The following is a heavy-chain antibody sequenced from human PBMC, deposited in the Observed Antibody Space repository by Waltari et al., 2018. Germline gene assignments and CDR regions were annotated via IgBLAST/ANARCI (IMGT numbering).Heavy chain of an antibody. V-gene: IGHV3-11*04. CDR3: ARRNYPYYYYGMDV. CDR1: GFTFSDYS. CDR2: ISSSGSTI. J-gene: IGHJ6*02. Sequence: QVQLVESGGGLVKPGGSLRLSCAASGFTFSDYSMRGIRQAPGKGLEWVSYISSSGSTIYYADSVTGRFTISRDNAKNSLYLQMNSLRAEDTAVYYCARRNYPYYYYGMDVWGQGTTVTVSS. D-gene: IGHD1-1*01.